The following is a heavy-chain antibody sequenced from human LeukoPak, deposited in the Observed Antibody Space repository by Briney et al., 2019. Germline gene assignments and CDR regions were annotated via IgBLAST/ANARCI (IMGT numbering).Heavy chain of an antibody. CDR1: GFTFSSYA. CDR2: ISSSGGST. D-gene: IGHD1-26*01. J-gene: IGHJ4*02. V-gene: IGHV3-23*01. CDR3: AKDIVSGSYYYFDY. Sequence: GGSLRLSCATSGFTFSSYAMSWVRQAPGKGLEWVSAISSSGGSTYYADSVKGRFTVSRDNSKNTLYLQMDSLRADDTAVHYCAKDIVSGSYYYFDYWGQGTLVTVSS.